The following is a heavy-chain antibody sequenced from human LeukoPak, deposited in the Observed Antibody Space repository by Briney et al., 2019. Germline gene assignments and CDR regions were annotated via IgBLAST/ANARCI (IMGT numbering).Heavy chain of an antibody. V-gene: IGHV1-18*01. D-gene: IGHD2-2*01. CDR2: ISSDNGIP. Sequence: GASVRVSCKASGRTNNKFGVTWVRQAPGQGLEWIGWISSDNGIPRYADKFQDRVTISADTSTTTAYIEMRSLTYDDTAVYLCANVAKGRFFFYHMDVWGKGTTVTVSS. CDR1: GRTNNKFG. CDR3: ANVAKGRFFFYHMDV. J-gene: IGHJ6*04.